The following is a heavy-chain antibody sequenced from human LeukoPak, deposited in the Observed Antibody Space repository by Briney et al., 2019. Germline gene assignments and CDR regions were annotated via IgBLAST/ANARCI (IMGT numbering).Heavy chain of an antibody. D-gene: IGHD2-8*01. CDR2: ISSAGSYK. J-gene: IGHJ3*01. V-gene: IGHV3-21*01. CDR1: GFDFSTYA. Sequence: PGGSLRLPCAASGFDFSTYAMHWVRQAPGKGLEWVSSISSAGSYKYYSNSLKGRFTVSRVNAENSLYLQMTSLSAEDTAVYYCAKVHAECHGAYDVWGQGTVVTVSS. CDR3: AKVHAECHGAYDV.